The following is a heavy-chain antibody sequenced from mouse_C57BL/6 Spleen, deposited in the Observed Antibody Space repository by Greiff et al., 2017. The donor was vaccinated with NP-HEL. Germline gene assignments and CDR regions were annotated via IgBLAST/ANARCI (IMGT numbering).Heavy chain of an antibody. J-gene: IGHJ4*01. Sequence: EVKLVESGGGLVKPGGSLKLSCAASGFTFSDYGMHWVRQAPEKGLEWVVYISSGSSTIYYADTVKGRFTISRDNAKNTLFLKMTSLRSEDTAMYYCARSLYYGSPMDYWGQGTSVTVSS. CDR2: ISSGSSTI. CDR1: GFTFSDYG. D-gene: IGHD2-2*01. V-gene: IGHV5-17*01. CDR3: ARSLYYGSPMDY.